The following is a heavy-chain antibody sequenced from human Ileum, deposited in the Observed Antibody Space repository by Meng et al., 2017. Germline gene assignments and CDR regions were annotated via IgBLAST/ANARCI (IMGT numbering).Heavy chain of an antibody. V-gene: IGHV3-7*01. CDR1: GFTFNSHW. Sequence: GESLKISCAVSGFTFNSHWMSWVRQAPGKGLEWVAIIKQDGTDKQYVGSVRGRFTISRDNAKNSLYLQMNSLRGEDTALYYCVRHAGGGGAGQDYWGQGTLVTVSS. CDR3: VRHAGGGGAGQDY. J-gene: IGHJ4*02. D-gene: IGHD2-15*01. CDR2: IKQDGTDK.